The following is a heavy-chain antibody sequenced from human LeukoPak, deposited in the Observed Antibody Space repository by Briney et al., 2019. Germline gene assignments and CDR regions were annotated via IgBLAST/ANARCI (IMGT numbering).Heavy chain of an antibody. CDR1: GGSVSSGSYY. CDR2: IYYSAST. J-gene: IGHJ4*02. CDR3: ARGSRGYSYG. D-gene: IGHD5-18*01. Sequence: SETLSLTCTVSGGSVSSGSYYWSWIRQPPGKGLEWIGYIYYSASTNYNPSLKSRVTISVDASNNQFSLKLSSVTAADTAVYYCARGSRGYSYGWGQGTLVTVSS. V-gene: IGHV4-61*01.